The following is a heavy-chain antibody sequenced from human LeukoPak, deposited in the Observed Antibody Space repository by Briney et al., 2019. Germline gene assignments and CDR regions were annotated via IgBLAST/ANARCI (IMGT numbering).Heavy chain of an antibody. CDR3: ARDPQQLVGLGFDY. CDR1: GFTFSRHG. CDR2: IRYDGSNK. J-gene: IGHJ4*02. D-gene: IGHD6-13*01. V-gene: IGHV3-30*02. Sequence: GGSLRLSCAASGFTFSRHGMHWVRQAPGKGLEWVSFIRYDGSNKYYADSVKGRFTISRDNSKNTLYLQMNSLRAEDTAVYYCARDPQQLVGLGFDYWGQGTLVTVSS.